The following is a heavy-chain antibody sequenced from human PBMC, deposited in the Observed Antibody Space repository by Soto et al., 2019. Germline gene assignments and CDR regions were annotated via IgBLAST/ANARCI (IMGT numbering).Heavy chain of an antibody. CDR3: AKALGELSPESYDY. Sequence: GGSLRLSCAASGFTFSSYSMHWVRQAPGKGLEWVAVISYDGSDKYYADSVKGRFTISRDNSKNTLNLQMNSLRADDTAVYYCAKALGELSPESYDYWGQGTLVTVSS. J-gene: IGHJ4*02. V-gene: IGHV3-30*18. CDR1: GFTFSSYS. CDR2: ISYDGSDK. D-gene: IGHD3-16*02.